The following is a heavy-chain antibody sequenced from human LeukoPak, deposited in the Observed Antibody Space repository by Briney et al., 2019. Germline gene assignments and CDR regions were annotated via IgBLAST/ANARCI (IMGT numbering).Heavy chain of an antibody. V-gene: IGHV1-46*01. CDR1: GYTFTSNY. J-gene: IGHJ4*02. CDR2: IYPRDGST. CDR3: ARDQEGFDY. Sequence: HRASVKVSCKASGYTFTSNYIHWVRQAPGQGLEWMGMIYPRDGSTSYARKFQGRVTVTRDTSTSTVHMELSGLRSEDTAVYYCARDQEGFDYWGQGTLVTVSS.